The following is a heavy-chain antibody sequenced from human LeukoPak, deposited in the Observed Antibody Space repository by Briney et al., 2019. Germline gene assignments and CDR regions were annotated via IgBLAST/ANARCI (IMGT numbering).Heavy chain of an antibody. V-gene: IGHV3-7*03. CDR1: GYSFTSYW. Sequence: GEALKISCQGSGYSFTSYWMSWVRQAPGKGLEWVANIKQDGSEKYYVDSVKGRFTISRDNAKNSLYLQMNSLRAEDTAVYYCARVLYGSYGGIDPWGQGTLVTVSS. J-gene: IGHJ5*02. CDR2: IKQDGSEK. CDR3: ARVLYGSYGGIDP. D-gene: IGHD3-10*01.